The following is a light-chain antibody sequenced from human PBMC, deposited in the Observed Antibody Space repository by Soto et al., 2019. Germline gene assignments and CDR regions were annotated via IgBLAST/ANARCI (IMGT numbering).Light chain of an antibody. CDR3: LQDYNYPLT. Sequence: AIQMTQSPSSLSASVGDRVTITFRASQGIRNDLGWYQQKPGKAPKLLIYAASSLQSGVPSRFSGSGSGTDFTPTISSLQPEDFATYYCLQDYNYPLTFGGGTKVDNK. J-gene: IGKJ4*01. CDR1: QGIRND. CDR2: AAS. V-gene: IGKV1-6*01.